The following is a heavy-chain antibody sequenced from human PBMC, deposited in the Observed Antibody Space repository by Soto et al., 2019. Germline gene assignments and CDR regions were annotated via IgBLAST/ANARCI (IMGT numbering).Heavy chain of an antibody. V-gene: IGHV3-33*08. D-gene: IGHD2-2*01. CDR3: ARDADTTDHYRHFDL. J-gene: IGHJ4*02. CDR2: MHTGGNEK. CDR1: GFTFSYYG. Sequence: QVQLVESGGGVVQPGGSLRLSCAASGFTFSYYGFHWVRQAPGKGLEWVAVMHTGGNEKYYVDSVKGRFTVSRDDSRNMVYLEMSGLRAEDTAEYFCARDADTTDHYRHFDLWGRGALVAVS.